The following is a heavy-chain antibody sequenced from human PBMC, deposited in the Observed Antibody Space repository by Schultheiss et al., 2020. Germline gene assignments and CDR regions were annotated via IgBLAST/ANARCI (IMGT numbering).Heavy chain of an antibody. D-gene: IGHD7-27*01. Sequence: GESLKISCAASGFTFSSYGMHWVRQAPGKGLEWVSYISSSGSTIYYADSVKGRFTISRDNSKNTLYLQMNSLRAEDTATYYCATDWGSEYWGQGTLVTVSS. CDR1: GFTFSSYG. J-gene: IGHJ4*02. CDR2: ISSSGSTI. CDR3: ATDWGSEY. V-gene: IGHV3-48*01.